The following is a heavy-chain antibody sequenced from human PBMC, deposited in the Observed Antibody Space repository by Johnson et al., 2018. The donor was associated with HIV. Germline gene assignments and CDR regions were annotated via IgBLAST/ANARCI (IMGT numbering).Heavy chain of an antibody. CDR1: GFTFSMSS. V-gene: IGHV3-30-3*01. D-gene: IGHD3-22*01. CDR3: ARDVRDYYDSSGYPYLDAFDI. Sequence: VQLLESGGGLVKPGRSLRLSCAASGFTFSMSSMHWVRQAPGKGLEWVAIIAYDGSNKYYADSVKGRFTISRDNSKNTLYLQMNTLRAEDTALYYCARDVRDYYDSSGYPYLDAFDIWGQGTMVTVSS. CDR2: IAYDGSNK. J-gene: IGHJ3*02.